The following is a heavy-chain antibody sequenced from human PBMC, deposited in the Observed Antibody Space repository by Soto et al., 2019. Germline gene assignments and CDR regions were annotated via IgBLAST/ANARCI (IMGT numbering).Heavy chain of an antibody. J-gene: IGHJ4*02. Sequence: QVQLVQSGAEVKKPGSSVKVSCKASGGTFSSYTISWVRQAPGQWLEWMGRIIPILGIANYAQKFQGRVTITADKSTSTAYMELSSLRSEDKAVYYCARDQVVSSSVSLEYWGQGTMVTVSS. V-gene: IGHV1-69*08. CDR2: IIPILGIA. CDR1: GGTFSSYT. CDR3: ARDQVVSSSVSLEY. D-gene: IGHD6-6*01.